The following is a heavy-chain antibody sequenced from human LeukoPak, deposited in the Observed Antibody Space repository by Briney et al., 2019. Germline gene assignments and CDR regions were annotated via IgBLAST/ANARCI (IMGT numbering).Heavy chain of an antibody. CDR3: ARGVYQWLHDAFDI. CDR2: ISGSGGST. D-gene: IGHD6-19*01. V-gene: IGHV3-23*01. J-gene: IGHJ3*02. Sequence: GGSLRLSCAASGFTVSSNYMSWVRQAPGKGLEWVSAISGSGGSTYYADSVKGRFTISRDNSKNTLYLQMNSLRAEDTAVYYCARGVYQWLHDAFDIWGQGTMVTVSS. CDR1: GFTVSSNY.